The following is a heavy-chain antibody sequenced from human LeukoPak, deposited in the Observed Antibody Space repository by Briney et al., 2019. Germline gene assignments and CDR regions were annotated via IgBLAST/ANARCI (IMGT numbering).Heavy chain of an antibody. V-gene: IGHV3-74*01. Sequence: GGSLRLSCAASGFTFTTHWMHWVRQAPGKGLVWVSRINSDGSSTSFADSVKGRFTISRDNAKNTLYLQMNSLRAEDTAVYYCARAISHSNYGVDVWGQGTTVTVSS. CDR1: GFTFTTHW. D-gene: IGHD6-13*01. CDR2: INSDGSST. J-gene: IGHJ6*02. CDR3: ARAISHSNYGVDV.